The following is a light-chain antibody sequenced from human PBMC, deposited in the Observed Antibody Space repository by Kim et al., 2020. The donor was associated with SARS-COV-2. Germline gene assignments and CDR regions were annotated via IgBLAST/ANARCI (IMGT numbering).Light chain of an antibody. CDR1: QGISSW. V-gene: IGKV1D-16*01. J-gene: IGKJ1*01. Sequence: DIQMTQSPSSLSASVGDTVTITCRASQGISSWLAWYQQKPEKAPKCLLYAASSLQSGVPSRFSGSGSGTEFTLTISSLQPEDFATYYCQQYERYTRTFGPGTKVDIK. CDR2: AAS. CDR3: QQYERYTRT.